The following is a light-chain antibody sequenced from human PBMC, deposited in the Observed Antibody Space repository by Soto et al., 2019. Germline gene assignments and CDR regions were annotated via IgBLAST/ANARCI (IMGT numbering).Light chain of an antibody. CDR3: QQYDNLPLT. CDR2: DAS. V-gene: IGKV1-33*01. CDR1: QDISNY. Sequence: DIQMTQSPSSLSASVGDRVTITCQASQDISNYLNWYQQKPGKAPKLLIYDASNLGTGVPSRFSRSGSGTDFTFTISSLQPEDIATYYCQQYDNLPLTFGGGTKVAIK. J-gene: IGKJ4*01.